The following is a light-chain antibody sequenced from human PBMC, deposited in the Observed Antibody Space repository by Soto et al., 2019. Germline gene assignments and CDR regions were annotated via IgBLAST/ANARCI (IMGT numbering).Light chain of an antibody. CDR2: DAS. Sequence: DIQMTQSASSLSASLGDRVSIPRRASQSISSYLNWYRQKPGKAPNLLIYDASNLHPGVPSKFSGSGSGTDFTLTISSLQPEDIATYDCQEYDSLPPTFGPGTRLDIK. CDR1: QSISSY. V-gene: IGKV1-33*01. CDR3: QEYDSLPPT. J-gene: IGKJ5*01.